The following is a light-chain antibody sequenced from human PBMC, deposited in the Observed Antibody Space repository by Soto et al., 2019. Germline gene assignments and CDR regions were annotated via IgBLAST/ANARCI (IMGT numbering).Light chain of an antibody. V-gene: IGKV1-39*01. J-gene: IGKJ4*01. CDR2: AAS. CDR3: QRSFSPPLT. Sequence: DIQMTQSPSSLSASVGDRVTITCRASQSIANYLNWYQQKPGTAPKLLIFAASSLQSGVPSRLSGSGSGTDFTLTISSLQPEDFATYYCQRSFSPPLTFVGGTKVDIK. CDR1: QSIANY.